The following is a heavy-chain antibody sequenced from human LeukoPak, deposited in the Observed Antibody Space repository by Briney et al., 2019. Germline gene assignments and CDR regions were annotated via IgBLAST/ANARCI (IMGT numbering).Heavy chain of an antibody. D-gene: IGHD3-3*01. Sequence: GGSLRLSCAASGFTFSNAWMSWVRQAPGKGLEWVGRIKSKTDGRTTDYAAPVKGRFTISRDDSKNTLYLQMNSLKTEDTAVYYCGLEWLLNWFDPWGQGTLVTVSS. CDR2: IKSKTDGRTT. CDR3: GLEWLLNWFDP. J-gene: IGHJ5*02. CDR1: GFTFSNAW. V-gene: IGHV3-15*01.